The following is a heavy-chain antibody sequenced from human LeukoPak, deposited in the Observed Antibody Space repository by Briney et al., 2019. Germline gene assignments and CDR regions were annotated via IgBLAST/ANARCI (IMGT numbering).Heavy chain of an antibody. V-gene: IGHV4-34*01. CDR3: AIHIVVVPAAKKKNWFDP. D-gene: IGHD2-2*01. CDR2: INHSGST. CDR1: GGSFSGYY. Sequence: SETLSLTCAVYGGSFSGYYWSWIRQPPGKGLEWIGEINHSGSTNYNPSLKSRLTISVDTSKNQFSLKLSSVTAADTAVYYCAIHIVVVPAAKKKNWFDPWGQGTLVTVSS. J-gene: IGHJ5*02.